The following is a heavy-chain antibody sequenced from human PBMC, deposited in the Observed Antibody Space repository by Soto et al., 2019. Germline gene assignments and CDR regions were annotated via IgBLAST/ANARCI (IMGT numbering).Heavy chain of an antibody. CDR1: GGSISSGGYS. V-gene: IGHV4-30-2*02. CDR3: ARSTAVPNTLRSRYFFDY. J-gene: IGHJ4*02. Sequence: LSLTCAVSGGSISSGGYSWSWIRQPPGKGQEWIGYFYHSGTTNYNPSLKSRVTISVDMSNNQFSLRLSSVTAADTALYFCARSTAVPNTLRSRYFFDYWGQGTLVTVSS. CDR2: FYHSGTT. D-gene: IGHD4-17*01.